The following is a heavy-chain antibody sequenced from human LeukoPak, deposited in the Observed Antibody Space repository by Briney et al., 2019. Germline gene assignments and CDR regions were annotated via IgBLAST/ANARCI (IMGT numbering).Heavy chain of an antibody. Sequence: GGSLRLSCAASGFTFSSNYMSWVRQAPGKGLEWGSVIYSGGSTYYADSVKGRFTISRHNSKNTLYLQMNSLRAEDTAVYYCARGYYHQYYFDYWGQGTLVTVSS. CDR3: ARGYYHQYYFDY. CDR2: IYSGGST. J-gene: IGHJ4*02. CDR1: GFTFSSNY. D-gene: IGHD3-22*01. V-gene: IGHV3-53*04.